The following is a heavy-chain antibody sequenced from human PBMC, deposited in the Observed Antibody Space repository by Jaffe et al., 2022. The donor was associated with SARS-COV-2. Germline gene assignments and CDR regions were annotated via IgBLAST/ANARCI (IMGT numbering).Heavy chain of an antibody. D-gene: IGHD2-8*02. V-gene: IGHV5-10-1*03. CDR2: IDPSDSYT. CDR1: GYSFTSYW. J-gene: IGHJ6*02. CDR3: ARHLVVGGVAPWYYYGMDV. Sequence: EVQLVQSGAEVKKPGESLRISCKGSGYSFTSYWISWVRQMPGKGLEWMGRIDPSDSYTNYSPSFQGHVTISADKSISTAYLQWSSLKASDTAMYYCARHLVVGGVAPWYYYGMDVWGQGTTVTVSS.